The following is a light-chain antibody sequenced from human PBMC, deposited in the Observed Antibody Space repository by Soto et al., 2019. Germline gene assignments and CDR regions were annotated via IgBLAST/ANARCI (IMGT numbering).Light chain of an antibody. CDR3: QQYDILPVT. V-gene: IGKV1-33*01. CDR2: DAS. CDR1: QDITNY. J-gene: IGKJ2*01. Sequence: DIQMTQSPSSLAASVGDRATITCQASQDITNYLNWYQQKPGKAPKLLIYDASTLQTGVPSRFSGSGSGTDFTLTISGLQPEDTAIYYCQQYDILPVTFGQGTRLEIK.